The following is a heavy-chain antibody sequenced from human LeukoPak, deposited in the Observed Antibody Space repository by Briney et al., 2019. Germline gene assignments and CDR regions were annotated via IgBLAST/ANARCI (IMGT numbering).Heavy chain of an antibody. CDR1: GYTFTSYG. D-gene: IGHD2-2*01. CDR3: ARRGSLASCSSTSCYSGLYYYGMDV. J-gene: IGHJ6*02. V-gene: IGHV1-18*01. Sequence: ASVKVSCKASGYTFTSYGISWVRQAPGQGLEWMGWISAYNGNTNYAQKLQGRVTMTTDTSTSTAYMELRSLRSDDTAVYYCARRGSLASCSSTSCYSGLYYYGMDVWGQGTTVTVSS. CDR2: ISAYNGNT.